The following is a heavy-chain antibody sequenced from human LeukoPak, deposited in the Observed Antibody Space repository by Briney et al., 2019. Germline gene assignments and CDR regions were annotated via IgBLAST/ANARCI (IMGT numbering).Heavy chain of an antibody. CDR3: ARYCSGGSCYSGGMDV. CDR1: GFTVSSNY. CDR2: IYSGGST. D-gene: IGHD2-15*01. Sequence: GGSLRLSCAASGFTVSSNYMSWVRQAPGKGLEWVSAIYSGGSTYYADSVKGRFTISRDNSKNTLYLQMNSLRAEDTAVYYCARYCSGGSCYSGGMDVWGQGTTVTVSS. V-gene: IGHV3-53*01. J-gene: IGHJ6*02.